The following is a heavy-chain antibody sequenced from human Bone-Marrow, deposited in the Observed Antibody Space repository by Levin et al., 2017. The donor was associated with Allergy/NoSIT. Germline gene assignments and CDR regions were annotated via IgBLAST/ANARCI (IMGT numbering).Heavy chain of an antibody. CDR3: SRDHYDSPGLYNWFDP. J-gene: IGHJ5*02. D-gene: IGHD3-3*01. CDR1: GFTFSDYA. CDR2: IRNKAYGVTT. V-gene: IGHV3-49*03. Sequence: GESLKISCTASGFTFSDYAVSWFRQAPGKGLEWIGFIRNKAYGVTTEYAASVKGRFSISRDDSKSVAYLQMNSLKTEDTAFYFCSRDHYDSPGLYNWFDPWGQGTLVTVSS.